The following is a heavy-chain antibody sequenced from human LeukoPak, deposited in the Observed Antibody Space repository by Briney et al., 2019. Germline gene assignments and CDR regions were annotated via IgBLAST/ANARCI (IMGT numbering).Heavy chain of an antibody. CDR2: ISSSSSYI. D-gene: IGHD6-19*01. CDR1: GFTFSNYS. V-gene: IGHV3-21*01. CDR3: ARELAADDAFDI. J-gene: IGHJ3*02. Sequence: GGSLRLSCAASGFTFSNYSMSWVRQAPGKGLEWVSSISSSSSYIYYADSVKGRFTISRDNAKNSLYLQMNSLRAEDTAVYYCARELAADDAFDIWGQGTMVTVSS.